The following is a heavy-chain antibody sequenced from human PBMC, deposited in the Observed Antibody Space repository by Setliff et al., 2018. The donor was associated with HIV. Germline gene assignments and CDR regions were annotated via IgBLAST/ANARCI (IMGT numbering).Heavy chain of an antibody. CDR3: TTEKRGSGAYNFDH. CDR2: IKSKTDGGTT. CDR1: GFTFSNYW. V-gene: IGHV3-15*01. J-gene: IGHJ4*02. D-gene: IGHD5-12*01. Sequence: PGGSLRLSCAASGFTFSNYWMNWVRQAPGKGLEWIGRIKSKTDGGTTDYAAPVKGRFTISGDDSKNTLYLVMNGLKTEDTALYYCTTEKRGSGAYNFDHWGQGTLVTVSS.